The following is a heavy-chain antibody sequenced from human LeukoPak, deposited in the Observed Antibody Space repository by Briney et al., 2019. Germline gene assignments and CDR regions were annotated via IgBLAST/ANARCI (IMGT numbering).Heavy chain of an antibody. CDR3: ARGLGDSSGRLFDY. J-gene: IGHJ4*02. Sequence: KPSETLSLTCAVYGGSFSGYYWSWIRQPPGKGLDWFGEINHSGSTNYNPSLKSRVTISVDTSKNQFSLKLSSVTAADTAVYYCARGLGDSSGRLFDYWGQGTLVTVSS. V-gene: IGHV4-34*01. D-gene: IGHD3-22*01. CDR2: INHSGST. CDR1: GGSFSGYY.